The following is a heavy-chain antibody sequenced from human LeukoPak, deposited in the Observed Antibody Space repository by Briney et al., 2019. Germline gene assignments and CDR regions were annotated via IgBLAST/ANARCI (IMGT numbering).Heavy chain of an antibody. V-gene: IGHV3-23*01. D-gene: IGHD3-22*01. CDR3: VRDDDRPDNGLDY. Sequence: GGSLRLSCAASGFTFSSYAMSWVRQAPGKGLEWVSGISDSGASTYYPDSVKGRFTISRDNSKNTLYLQMNSLRAEDTAVYYCVRDDDRPDNGLDYWGQGTLVTVSS. J-gene: IGHJ4*02. CDR1: GFTFSSYA. CDR2: ISDSGAST.